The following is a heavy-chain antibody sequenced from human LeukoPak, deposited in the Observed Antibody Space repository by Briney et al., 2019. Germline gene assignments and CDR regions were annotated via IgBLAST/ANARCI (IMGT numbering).Heavy chain of an antibody. J-gene: IGHJ4*02. Sequence: GGSLRLSCAASGFNFSNYAMTWVRQAPGKGLEWVSVATGSSRYTYYADSMKGRFTISRDNSKNILYLEMNSLRVEDTAIYYCAKDRSSSTSCSNYWGRGTLVTVSS. V-gene: IGHV3-23*01. CDR2: ATGSSRYT. CDR1: GFNFSNYA. CDR3: AKDRSSSTSCSNY. D-gene: IGHD2-2*01.